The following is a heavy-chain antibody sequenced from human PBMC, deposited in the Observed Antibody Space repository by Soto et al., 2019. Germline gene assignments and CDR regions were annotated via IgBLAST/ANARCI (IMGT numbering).Heavy chain of an antibody. Sequence: QVQLQQSGPGLVKPSETLSLTCSVSAGSMRNYYWSWIRQPPGKGLEWIGNVDESGTTKYNPSLRSRVTISVDTSTNQFSLKLSSVIAADTAVYYCSRDVSCSGGSCYPNDWFDPWGQGTLVTVSS. CDR1: AGSMRNYY. D-gene: IGHD2-15*01. V-gene: IGHV4-59*01. CDR3: SRDVSCSGGSCYPNDWFDP. CDR2: VDESGTT. J-gene: IGHJ5*02.